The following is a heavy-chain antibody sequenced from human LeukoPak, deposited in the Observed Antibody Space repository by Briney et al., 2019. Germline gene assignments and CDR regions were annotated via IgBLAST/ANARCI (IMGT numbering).Heavy chain of an antibody. D-gene: IGHD4-17*01. V-gene: IGHV4-59*01. CDR3: AREGGDYGDYVGYYGMDV. CDR1: GGSISSYY. CDR2: IYYSGST. Sequence: SETLSLTCTVSGGSISSYYWSWIRQPPGKGLEWIGYIYYSGSTNYNPSLKSRVTISVDTSKNQFSLKLSSVTAADTAVYYCAREGGDYGDYVGYYGMDVWGQGTTVTVSS. J-gene: IGHJ6*02.